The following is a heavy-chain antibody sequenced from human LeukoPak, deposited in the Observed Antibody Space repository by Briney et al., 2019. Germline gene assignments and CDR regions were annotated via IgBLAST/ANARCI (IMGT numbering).Heavy chain of an antibody. CDR1: GGSITNYY. V-gene: IGHV4-59*01. CDR2: LYYSEST. J-gene: IGHJ6*03. D-gene: IGHD3-3*01. Sequence: PSETLSLTCTISGGSITNYYWRWIRQPPGKGLEWIGYLYYSESTSYNPSLKSRVTVSVDTSKNQFSLKLSSVTAADTAVYYCARDASEAFWSGYSPTYFYYYYMDVWGKGTTVTVSS. CDR3: ARDASEAFWSGYSPTYFYYYYMDV.